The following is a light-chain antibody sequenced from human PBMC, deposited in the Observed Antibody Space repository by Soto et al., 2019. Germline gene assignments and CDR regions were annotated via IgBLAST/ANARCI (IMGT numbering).Light chain of an antibody. CDR2: EVS. Sequence: QSALTQPPSASGSPGQSVTISCTGTSSDVGGHNYVSWYLQYPGKAPKLMIYEVSKRPSGVPDRFSGSKSGNTASLTVSGLQAEDEADYYCSSYAGSNNLIFGGGTKLTVL. J-gene: IGLJ2*01. CDR1: SSDVGGHNY. V-gene: IGLV2-8*01. CDR3: SSYAGSNNLI.